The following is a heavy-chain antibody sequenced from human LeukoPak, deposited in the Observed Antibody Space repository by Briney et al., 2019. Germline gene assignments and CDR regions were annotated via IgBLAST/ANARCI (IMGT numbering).Heavy chain of an antibody. Sequence: GASVKVSCKASGGTFSSYAISWVRQAPGQGLEWMGGIIPIFGTANYAQKFQGRVTITADESTSTAYMELSSLRSEDTAVYYCARYTTVTTLGYMDVWGKGTTVTVSS. J-gene: IGHJ6*03. CDR2: IIPIFGTA. CDR1: GGTFSSYA. V-gene: IGHV1-69*01. CDR3: ARYTTVTTLGYMDV. D-gene: IGHD4-17*01.